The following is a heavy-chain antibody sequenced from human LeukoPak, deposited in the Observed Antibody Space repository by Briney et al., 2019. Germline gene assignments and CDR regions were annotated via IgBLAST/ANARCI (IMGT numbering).Heavy chain of an antibody. Sequence: GGSLRLSCAASGFTFGSYAMHWVRQAPGKGLEWVAVISYDGSNKDYADSVKGRFTISRDNSKNTLSLQMNSLRAEDTAVYYCAREVTGWYYNDYWGQGTLVTVSP. CDR1: GFTFGSYA. J-gene: IGHJ4*02. CDR3: AREVTGWYYNDY. CDR2: ISYDGSNK. V-gene: IGHV3-30-3*01. D-gene: IGHD6-19*01.